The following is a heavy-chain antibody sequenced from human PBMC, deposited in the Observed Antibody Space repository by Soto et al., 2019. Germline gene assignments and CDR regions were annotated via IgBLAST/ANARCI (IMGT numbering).Heavy chain of an antibody. Sequence: ASVKVSCKASGYTFITYGVSWVRQAPGQGLDWLGWISTYNGNTRYAERLQGRVTMTTDTTTNTAYMELRNLRSDDTAVYYCARGPTDYYDNSDNYFLDYWGQGTLVTVSS. V-gene: IGHV1-18*01. J-gene: IGHJ4*02. CDR2: ISTYNGNT. CDR1: GYTFITYG. D-gene: IGHD3-22*01. CDR3: ARGPTDYYDNSDNYFLDY.